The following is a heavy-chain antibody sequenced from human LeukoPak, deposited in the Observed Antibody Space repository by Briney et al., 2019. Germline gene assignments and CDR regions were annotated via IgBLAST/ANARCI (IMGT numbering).Heavy chain of an antibody. V-gene: IGHV3-74*01. CDR1: GITFSNYW. CDR3: ASPCNWLAAAGTDY. J-gene: IGHJ4*02. Sequence: GGSLRLSCAASGITFSNYWMHWVRQAPGKGLEWVSRINSDGSRITYADSVKGRFTISRDNAKNTLYLQMNSLRVEDTAVYYCASPCNWLAAAGTDYWGQGTLVTVSS. D-gene: IGHD6-13*01. CDR2: INSDGSRI.